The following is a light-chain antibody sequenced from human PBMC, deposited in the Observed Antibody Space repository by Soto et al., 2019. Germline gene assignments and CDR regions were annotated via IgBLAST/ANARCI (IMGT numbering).Light chain of an antibody. CDR2: GAS. CDR3: QQYGSSPWT. Sequence: EIVLTQSPGTLSLSPGERATLSCRASQSVSSSYLAWYQQKPGQAPSLLIYGASSRATGIPDRFSGSGSGTDFTLTISRLEPADFAVYYCQQYGSSPWTFGQGTKVEIK. J-gene: IGKJ1*01. CDR1: QSVSSSY. V-gene: IGKV3-20*01.